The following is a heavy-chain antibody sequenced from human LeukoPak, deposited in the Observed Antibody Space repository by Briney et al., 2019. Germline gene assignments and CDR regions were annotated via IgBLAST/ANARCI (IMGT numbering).Heavy chain of an antibody. D-gene: IGHD5-18*01. J-gene: IGHJ4*02. CDR2: IYHSGST. Sequence: LSGTLSLTCAVSGGSISSSNWWSWVRQPPGKGLEWIGEIYHSGSTNYNPSLKSRVTISVDKSKNQFSLKLSSVTAADTAVYYCARAQLPPRACFDYWGQGTLVTVSS. V-gene: IGHV4-4*02. CDR1: GGSISSSNW. CDR3: ARAQLPPRACFDY.